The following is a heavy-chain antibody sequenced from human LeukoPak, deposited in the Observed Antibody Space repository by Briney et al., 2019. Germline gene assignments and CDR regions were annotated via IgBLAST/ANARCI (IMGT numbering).Heavy chain of an antibody. CDR3: ARQRGYHYDSTTNRFSDL. J-gene: IGHJ5*02. D-gene: IGHD3-22*01. CDR2: IYYSGIT. V-gene: IGHV4-39*01. CDR1: GGCISSSSYY. Sequence: SETLSLTCTVSGGCISSSSYYWGWIRQPPGKGLEWIGSIYYSGITYYNPSLKSRVTISVDTSKNQFSLKLNSVTAADTAVYYCARQRGYHYDSTTNRFSDLWGQGTRVTVSS.